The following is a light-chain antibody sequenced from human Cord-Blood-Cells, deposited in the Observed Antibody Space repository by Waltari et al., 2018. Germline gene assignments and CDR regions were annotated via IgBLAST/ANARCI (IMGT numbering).Light chain of an antibody. CDR2: WAS. CDR3: QQYYSTPLT. V-gene: IGKV4-1*01. J-gene: IGKJ3*01. CDR1: QSVLYSSNNKNY. Sequence: DIVLTQYPDSLAASLGERATINCKSSQSVLYSSNNKNYLAWYQQKPGQPPKLLIYWASTREAGVPDRFSGSGSGTDFTLTISSLQAEDVAVYYCQQYYSTPLTFGPGTKVDIK.